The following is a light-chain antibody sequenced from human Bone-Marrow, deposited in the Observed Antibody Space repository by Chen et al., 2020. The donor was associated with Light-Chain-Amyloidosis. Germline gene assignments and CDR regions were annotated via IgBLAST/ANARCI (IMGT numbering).Light chain of an antibody. CDR3: GSWDDSRTAGV. CDR1: TSNIGENF. CDR2: END. V-gene: IGLV1-51*01. J-gene: IGLJ2*01. Sequence: QSVLTHPPSVSAAPGKTVIISCSGSTSNIGENFVSWYQHLPGSAPKLPIYENDQRSSGIPKRFSGSKSGTSATLAITGLQTGDEADYYCGSWDDSRTAGVFGGGTRVTVL.